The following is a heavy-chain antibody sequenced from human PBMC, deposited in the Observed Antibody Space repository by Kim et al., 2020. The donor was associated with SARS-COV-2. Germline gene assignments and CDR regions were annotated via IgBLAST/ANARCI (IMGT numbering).Heavy chain of an antibody. J-gene: IGHJ6*02. Sequence: GGSLRLSCAASGFTFSSYGMHWVRQAPGKGLEWVAVISYDGSNKYYADSVKGRFTISRDNSKNTLYLQMNSLRAEDTAVYYCAKDLSDSSGYYWVYYYYGMDVWGQGTTVTVSS. CDR3: AKDLSDSSGYYWVYYYYGMDV. CDR1: GFTFSSYG. D-gene: IGHD3-22*01. CDR2: ISYDGSNK. V-gene: IGHV3-30*18.